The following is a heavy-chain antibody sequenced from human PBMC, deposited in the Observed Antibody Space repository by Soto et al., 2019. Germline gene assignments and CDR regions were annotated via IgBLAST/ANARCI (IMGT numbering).Heavy chain of an antibody. V-gene: IGHV3-21*01. J-gene: IGHJ6*02. CDR1: GFTFSSYS. D-gene: IGHD3-16*01. CDR2: ISSSSSYI. Sequence: EVQLVESGGGLVKPGGFLRLSCAASGFTFSSYSMNWVRQAPGKGLEWVSSISSSSSYIYYADSVKGRFTISRDNAKNSLYLQMNSLRAEDTAAYYCARDFTYYYFYAMDVWGQGTTVTVSS. CDR3: ARDFTYYYFYAMDV.